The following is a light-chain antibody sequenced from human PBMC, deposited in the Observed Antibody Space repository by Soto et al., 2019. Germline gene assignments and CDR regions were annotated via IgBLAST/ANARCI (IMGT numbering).Light chain of an antibody. J-gene: IGLJ3*02. CDR1: SSDVGDCEC. CDR3: SSYTNSNTWV. CDR2: EVR. Sequence: QSALTQPASVSGSPGQSITISCSGTSSDVGDCECVSWYQHHPGKAPKLMIYEVRNRPSGVSNRFSGSKSANTASLTISGLQTEDEADYYCSSYTNSNTWVFGGGTKLTVL. V-gene: IGLV2-14*01.